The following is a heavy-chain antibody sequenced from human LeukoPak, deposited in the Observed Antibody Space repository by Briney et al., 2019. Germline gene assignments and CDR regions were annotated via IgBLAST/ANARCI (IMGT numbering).Heavy chain of an antibody. D-gene: IGHD6-6*01. CDR3: AQMGIAARIDY. V-gene: IGHV4-39*01. CDR2: IYYSGST. Sequence: SETLSLTCTVSGGSISSSSYYWGWIRQPPGKGLEWIGSIYYSGSTYYNPSLKSRVTISVDTSKNQFSLKLSSVTAADTAVYYCAQMGIAARIDYWGQGTLVTVSS. CDR1: GGSISSSSYY. J-gene: IGHJ4*02.